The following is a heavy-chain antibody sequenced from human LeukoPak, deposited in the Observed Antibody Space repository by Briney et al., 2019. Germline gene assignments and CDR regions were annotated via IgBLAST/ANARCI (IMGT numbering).Heavy chain of an antibody. D-gene: IGHD3-22*01. J-gene: IGHJ4*02. CDR3: ARDFTYYDSSGYYRRLYYFDY. Sequence: ASVKVSCKASGYTFTGYGISWVRQAPGQGLEWMGWISTYNGDTNYAQKLQGRVSITTDTSTSTAYMELRSLRSDDTAMYYCARDFTYYDSSGYYRRLYYFDYWGQGTLVTVSS. V-gene: IGHV1-18*01. CDR2: ISTYNGDT. CDR1: GYTFTGYG.